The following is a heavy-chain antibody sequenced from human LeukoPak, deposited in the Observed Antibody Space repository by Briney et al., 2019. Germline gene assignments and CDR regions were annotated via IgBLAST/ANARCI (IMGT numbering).Heavy chain of an antibody. D-gene: IGHD3-22*01. Sequence: GGSLRLSCAASGFTFSSYEMNWVRQAPGKGLEWVSYISSSGSTIYYADSVKGRFTISRDNAKNSLYLQMNSLRAEDTAVYYCARDWRDSSGKFPNDAFDSWGQGTMVTVSS. V-gene: IGHV3-48*03. CDR2: ISSSGSTI. CDR1: GFTFSSYE. J-gene: IGHJ3*02. CDR3: ARDWRDSSGKFPNDAFDS.